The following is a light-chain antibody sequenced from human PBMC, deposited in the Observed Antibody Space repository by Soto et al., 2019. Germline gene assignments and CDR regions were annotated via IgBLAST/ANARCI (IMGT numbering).Light chain of an antibody. CDR2: GAS. CDR1: QSVRRY. CDR3: QQYGSSPIT. Sequence: EIVLTQSPATLSLSPGERATLSCRASQSVRRYLAWYQQKPGQAPRLLIPGASSRATGIPDGFSGSGSGTDFTLTISRLEPEDFAVYYCQQYGSSPITFGQGTRLEIK. J-gene: IGKJ5*01. V-gene: IGKV3-20*01.